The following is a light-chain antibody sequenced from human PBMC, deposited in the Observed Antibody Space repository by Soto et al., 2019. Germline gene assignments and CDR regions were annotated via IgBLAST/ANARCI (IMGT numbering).Light chain of an antibody. J-gene: IGLJ1*01. Sequence: QSVLTQPPSASGTPGQRVTISCSGGSSNIGTNAVNWYQQLPGTAPKLLIYNNNQRPSGVPDRFSGSKSGTSASLAISGLQSEDEADYYCAAGDDSLNGYGFGTGTKVTVL. V-gene: IGLV1-44*01. CDR3: AAGDDSLNGYG. CDR2: NNN. CDR1: SSNIGTNA.